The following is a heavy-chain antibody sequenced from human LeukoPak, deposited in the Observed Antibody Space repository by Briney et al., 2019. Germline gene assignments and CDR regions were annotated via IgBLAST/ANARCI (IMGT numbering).Heavy chain of an antibody. J-gene: IGHJ4*02. CDR3: ARSSSLDYYDSSGYYPFDY. CDR1: GYSFTSYW. V-gene: IGHV5-51*01. Sequence: GESLKISCKGSGYSFTSYWIGWVRQMPGKGLEWIGIIYPGDSDTRYSPSFQGQVTISADKSISTAYLQRSSLKASDTAMYYCARSSSLDYYDSSGYYPFDYWGQGTLVTVSS. CDR2: IYPGDSDT. D-gene: IGHD3-22*01.